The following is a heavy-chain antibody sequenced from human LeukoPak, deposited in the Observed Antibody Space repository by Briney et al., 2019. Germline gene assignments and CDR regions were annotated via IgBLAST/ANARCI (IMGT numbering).Heavy chain of an antibody. J-gene: IGHJ4*02. D-gene: IGHD6-19*01. CDR1: GFTFSSYA. Sequence: GGSLRLSCAASGFTFSSYAMHWVRQAPGKGLEWVSAISGSGGSTYYADSVKGRFTISRDNSKNTLYLQMNSLRAEDTAVYYCARGIIAVAGTPIYYFDYWGQGTLVTVSS. CDR2: ISGSGGST. CDR3: ARGIIAVAGTPIYYFDY. V-gene: IGHV3-23*01.